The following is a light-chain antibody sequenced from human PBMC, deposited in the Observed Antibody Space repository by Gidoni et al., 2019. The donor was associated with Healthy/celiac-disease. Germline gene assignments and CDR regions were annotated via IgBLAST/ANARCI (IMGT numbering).Light chain of an antibody. CDR3: NSRDSSGNHVV. Sequence: SSELTHDPAVSVALGQTVRITCQGDSLRSYHASWYQQKPGQAPVLVIYGKNNRPSGIPDRFSGSSSGNTASLTSTGAQAEDEADYYCNSRDSSGNHVVFGGGTKLTVL. V-gene: IGLV3-19*01. CDR2: GKN. J-gene: IGLJ2*01. CDR1: SLRSYH.